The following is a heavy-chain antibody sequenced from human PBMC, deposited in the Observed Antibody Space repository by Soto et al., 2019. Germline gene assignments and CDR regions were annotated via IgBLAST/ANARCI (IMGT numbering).Heavy chain of an antibody. D-gene: IGHD2-15*01. CDR2: IYYSGST. J-gene: IGHJ4*02. Sequence: SETLSLTYTVSGVSISSGGYYWSWIRQHPGEGLEWIGYIYYSGSTNYNPSLKSRVTISVDTSKNQFSLKLSSVTAADTAVYYCARARYCSGGSCLWYFDYWGQGTLVTVSS. V-gene: IGHV4-31*03. CDR1: GVSISSGGYY. CDR3: ARARYCSGGSCLWYFDY.